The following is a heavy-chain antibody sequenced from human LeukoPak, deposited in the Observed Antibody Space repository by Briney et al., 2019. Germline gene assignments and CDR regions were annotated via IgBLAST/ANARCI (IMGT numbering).Heavy chain of an antibody. V-gene: IGHV1-18*01. CDR1: GYTFTSYG. J-gene: IGHJ4*02. CDR2: ISAYNGNT. Sequence: ASVKVSCKASGYTFTSYGISWVRQAPGQGLEWMGWISAYNGNTNYAQKLQGRVTMTRDTSISTAYMELSRLRSDDTAVYYRARDSYGDHYYFDYWGQGTLVTVSS. CDR3: ARDSYGDHYYFDY. D-gene: IGHD5-18*01.